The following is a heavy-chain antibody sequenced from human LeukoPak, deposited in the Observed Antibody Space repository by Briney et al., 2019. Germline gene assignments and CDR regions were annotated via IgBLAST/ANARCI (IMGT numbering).Heavy chain of an antibody. CDR3: ARADRYCSSTSCYAGPDY. CDR2: ISSSRSYI. D-gene: IGHD2-2*01. J-gene: IGHJ4*02. V-gene: IGHV3-21*01. Sequence: GGSLRHSCAASGFTFSSYSMNWVRQAPGKGLQWVSSISSSRSYIYYADSVKGRFTISRDNAKNSLYLQMNSLRAEDTAVYYCARADRYCSSTSCYAGPDYWGQGTLVTVSS. CDR1: GFTFSSYS.